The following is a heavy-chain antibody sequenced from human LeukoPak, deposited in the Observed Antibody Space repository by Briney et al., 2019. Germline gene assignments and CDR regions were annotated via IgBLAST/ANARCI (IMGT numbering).Heavy chain of an antibody. CDR1: GFTFSSYD. V-gene: IGHV3-13*01. Sequence: PGGSLRLSCAASGFTFSSYDMHWVRQATGKGLEWVSAIGTAGDTYYPGSVKGRFTISRENAKISLYLQMNSLRAGDTAVYYCARAGYYVHDAFDIWGQGTMVTVSS. CDR2: IGTAGDT. J-gene: IGHJ3*02. CDR3: ARAGYYVHDAFDI. D-gene: IGHD3-10*02.